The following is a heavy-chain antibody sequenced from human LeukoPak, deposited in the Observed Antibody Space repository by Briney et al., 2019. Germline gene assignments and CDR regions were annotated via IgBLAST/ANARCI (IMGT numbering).Heavy chain of an antibody. CDR1: GFTFSGYY. V-gene: IGHV3-11*04. CDR3: ARGITGAWDR. D-gene: IGHD1-20*01. J-gene: IGHJ5*02. CDR2: MLNSVDTT. Sequence: GGSLRLSCATSGFTFSGYYMGWMRQAPGKGPEWLSYMLNSVDTTSYADSVKGRFTISRDNADNSLYLQMNGLRADDTAIYYCARGITGAWDRWGQGTLVTASS.